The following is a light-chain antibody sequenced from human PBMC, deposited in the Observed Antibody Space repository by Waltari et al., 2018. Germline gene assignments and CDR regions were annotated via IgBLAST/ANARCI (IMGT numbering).Light chain of an antibody. J-gene: IGLJ2*01. V-gene: IGLV4-69*01. CDR1: SGHSSHA. CDR2: VKSDGSH. CDR3: QTWGTGIPVV. Sequence: VLTQSPSASASLGASVQLPCTLSSGHSSHAIAWHQQQPEKGPRFLMKVKSDGSHKKGDGIPDRFSGSSSGAERFLTISSLQSEDEADYYCQTWGTGIPVVFGGGTKVTVL.